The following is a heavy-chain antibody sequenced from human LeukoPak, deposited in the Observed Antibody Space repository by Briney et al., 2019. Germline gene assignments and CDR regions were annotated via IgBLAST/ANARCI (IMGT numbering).Heavy chain of an antibody. CDR3: ARDRHDYYYGMDV. Sequence: GASVKVSCKASGYTFTSYYMHWVRQAPGQGLEWMGIINPSGGSISYAQKFHGRVTTTRDTSTSTVYMELSSLRSEDTAVYYCARDRHDYYYGMDVWGQGTTVTVSS. J-gene: IGHJ6*02. CDR2: INPSGGSI. CDR1: GYTFTSYY. V-gene: IGHV1-46*01.